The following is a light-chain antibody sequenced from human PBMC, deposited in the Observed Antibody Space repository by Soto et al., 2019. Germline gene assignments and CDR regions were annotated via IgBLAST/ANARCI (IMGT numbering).Light chain of an antibody. CDR2: GAS. V-gene: IGKV3-15*01. CDR3: QQYNNWPRT. J-gene: IGKJ1*01. CDR1: QSVSSSN. Sequence: DIALTHSPDTLCLSPGERAPLSCPARQSVSSSNLAWYQQKPGQAPRLLIYGASTRASGIPARFSGSGSGTEFTLTISSLQSEDFAVYYCQQYNNWPRTFGQGTKVDIK.